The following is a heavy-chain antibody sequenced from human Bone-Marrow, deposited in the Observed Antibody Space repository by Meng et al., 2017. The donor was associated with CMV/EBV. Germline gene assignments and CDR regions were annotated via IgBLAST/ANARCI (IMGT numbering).Heavy chain of an antibody. Sequence: GESLKISCAASRFNFGIHPMYWVRQALGKGLEWVAVISYDGSNQDYADSVKGRFTISRDNSNNTLYLDMTSLRPEDTAVYYCARDGEVRFLEWLTTIRGMDVWGQGTTVTVSS. CDR2: ISYDGSNQ. D-gene: IGHD3-3*01. CDR1: RFNFGIHP. V-gene: IGHV3-30*04. J-gene: IGHJ6*02. CDR3: ARDGEVRFLEWLTTIRGMDV.